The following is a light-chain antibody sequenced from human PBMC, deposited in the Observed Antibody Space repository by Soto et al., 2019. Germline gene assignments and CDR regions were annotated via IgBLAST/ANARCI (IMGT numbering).Light chain of an antibody. CDR3: QQYFDVPFT. CDR2: DAS. J-gene: IGKJ4*01. V-gene: IGKV3-11*01. CDR1: QSVSSN. Sequence: EIVLTQSPATLSLSPGERATLSCRASQSVSSNLAWYQHKPGRAPRLLIYDASNRATGIPARFSGSGSGTDFTLTITSLEPEDFAVYWCQQYFDVPFTFGGGTKVEI.